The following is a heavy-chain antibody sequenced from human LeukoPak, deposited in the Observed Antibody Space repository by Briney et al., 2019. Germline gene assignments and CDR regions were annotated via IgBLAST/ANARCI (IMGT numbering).Heavy chain of an antibody. CDR3: ASIAAAERSFDY. D-gene: IGHD6-13*01. J-gene: IGHJ4*02. V-gene: IGHV4-34*01. Sequence: SETLSLTCAVYGGSFSGYYWSWIRQPPGKGLEWIGEINHSGSTNYNPSLKSRVTISVDTSKNQFSLKPSSVTAADTAVYYCASIAAAERSFDYWGQGTLVTVSS. CDR2: INHSGST. CDR1: GGSFSGYY.